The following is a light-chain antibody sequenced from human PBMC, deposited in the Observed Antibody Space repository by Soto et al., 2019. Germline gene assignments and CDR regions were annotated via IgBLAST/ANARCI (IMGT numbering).Light chain of an antibody. V-gene: IGLV2-14*01. Sequence: QSALTQPASVSGSPGQSITISCTGTSSDVGGYNYVSWYQQHPGKAPKLMIYDVINRPSGVSYRFSGSKSGNTASLTISGLQAEDEADYYCSSYTSSSTLVVFGGGTKLTVL. J-gene: IGLJ2*01. CDR2: DVI. CDR3: SSYTSSSTLVV. CDR1: SSDVGGYNY.